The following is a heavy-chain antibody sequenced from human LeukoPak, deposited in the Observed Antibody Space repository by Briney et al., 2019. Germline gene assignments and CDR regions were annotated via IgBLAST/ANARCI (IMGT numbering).Heavy chain of an antibody. CDR2: INPNSGGT. Sequence: ASVKVSCKASGYTFTGYYMHWVRQAPGQGLEWMGWINPNSGGTNYAQKFQGRVTMTRDTSISTVYMELSSLRSEDTAVYYCARDFYYDSSGFDYWGQGTLVTVSS. V-gene: IGHV1-2*02. CDR1: GYTFTGYY. D-gene: IGHD3-22*01. CDR3: ARDFYYDSSGFDY. J-gene: IGHJ4*02.